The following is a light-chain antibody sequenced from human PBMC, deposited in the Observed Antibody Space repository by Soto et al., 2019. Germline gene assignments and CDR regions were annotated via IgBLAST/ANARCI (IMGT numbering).Light chain of an antibody. CDR2: DVS. V-gene: IGLV2-14*03. CDR1: SSDVGGYNY. CDR3: SSYTSCSTLGV. J-gene: IGLJ2*01. Sequence: QSALTQPASVSGSPGQSITISCTGTSSDVGGYNYVSWYQQHPGKAPKLMIYDVSNRPSGVSSRFSGSKSGNTASLTISGLLAGDEADYSCSSYTSCSTLGVFAGGTKLTVL.